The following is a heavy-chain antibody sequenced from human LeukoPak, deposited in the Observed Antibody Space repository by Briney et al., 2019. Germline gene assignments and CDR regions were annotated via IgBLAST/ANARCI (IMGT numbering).Heavy chain of an antibody. CDR1: GFTFSSYA. D-gene: IGHD3-22*01. Sequence: GGSLRLSCAASGFTFSSYAMSWVRQAPGKGLEWVSAISGSGGSTYYADSVKGRFTISRDNSKNTLYLQMNSLRAEDTAVYYCARVREYYYDSSGYYPWGQGTLVTVSS. V-gene: IGHV3-23*01. J-gene: IGHJ5*02. CDR2: ISGSGGST. CDR3: ARVREYYYDSSGYYP.